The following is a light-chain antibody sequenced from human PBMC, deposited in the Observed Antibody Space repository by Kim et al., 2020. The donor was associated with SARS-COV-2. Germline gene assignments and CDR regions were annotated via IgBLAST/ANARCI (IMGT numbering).Light chain of an antibody. CDR2: DAS. Sequence: LSPGERATLSCRASQSVSSYLAWYQQKPGQAPRLLIYDASNSATGIPARFSGSGSGTDFTLTISSLEPEDFAVYYCQQRSNWPTTFGQGTKVEIK. V-gene: IGKV3-11*01. CDR1: QSVSSY. J-gene: IGKJ1*01. CDR3: QQRSNWPTT.